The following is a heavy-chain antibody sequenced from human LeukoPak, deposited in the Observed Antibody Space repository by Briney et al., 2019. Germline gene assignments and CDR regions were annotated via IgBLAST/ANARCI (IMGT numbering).Heavy chain of an antibody. Sequence: PSETLSLTCTVSGGSISSYYLSWIRQPPGKGLEWIGYTHYSGSTKYNPSLKSRLTISVDSSKNQFSLRLSSVTAADTAVYFCARGAAGTGAADYWGQGTLVTVSS. CDR3: ARGAAGTGAADY. D-gene: IGHD6-13*01. V-gene: IGHV4-59*01. CDR1: GGSISSYY. CDR2: THYSGST. J-gene: IGHJ4*02.